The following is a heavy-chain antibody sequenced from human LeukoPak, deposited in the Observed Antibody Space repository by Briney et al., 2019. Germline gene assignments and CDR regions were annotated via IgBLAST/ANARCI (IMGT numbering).Heavy chain of an antibody. CDR3: AGIGRYNWFDP. Sequence: SETLSLTCAVYGGSFSGYYWSRIRRPPGKGLEWIGEINHSGSTNYNPSLKSRVTISVDTSKNQFSLKLSSVTAADTAVYYCAGIGRYNWFDPWGQGTLVAVSS. J-gene: IGHJ5*02. CDR1: GGSFSGYY. D-gene: IGHD3-10*01. CDR2: INHSGST. V-gene: IGHV4-34*01.